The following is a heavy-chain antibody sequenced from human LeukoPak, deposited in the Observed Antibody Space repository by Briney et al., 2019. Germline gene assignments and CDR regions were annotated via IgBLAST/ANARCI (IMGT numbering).Heavy chain of an antibody. D-gene: IGHD3-10*01. Sequence: GGSLRLSCAASGFTFSSYAMSRVRQAPGKGLEWVSAISGSGGSTYYADSVKGRFTISRDNSKNTLYLQMNSLRAEDTAVYYCAKDQRDYYGSGSSTHLDYWGQGTLVTVSS. J-gene: IGHJ4*02. CDR2: ISGSGGST. V-gene: IGHV3-23*01. CDR3: AKDQRDYYGSGSSTHLDY. CDR1: GFTFSSYA.